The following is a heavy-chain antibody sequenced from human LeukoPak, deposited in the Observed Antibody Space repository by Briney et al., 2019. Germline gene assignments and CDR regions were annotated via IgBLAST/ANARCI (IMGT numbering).Heavy chain of an antibody. CDR1: GYTFTRYA. CDR3: ARGQTNRLLWIGESLSNINPFDY. Sequence: ASVKVSCKASGYTFTRYAITWVRQAPGQGLEWMGWISPYNGYTQNSQKFQGRVTMTTDTSTSTAYMELRSLRSDDTAVYYCARGQTNRLLWIGESLSNINPFDYWGQGTLVTVSS. D-gene: IGHD3-10*01. V-gene: IGHV1-18*01. J-gene: IGHJ4*02. CDR2: ISPYNGYT.